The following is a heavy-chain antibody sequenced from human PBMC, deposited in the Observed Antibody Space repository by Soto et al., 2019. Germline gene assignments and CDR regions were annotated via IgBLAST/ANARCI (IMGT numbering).Heavy chain of an antibody. D-gene: IGHD2-21*02. CDR1: GGSISSGGYY. J-gene: IGHJ6*02. CDR2: IYYSGST. V-gene: IGHV4-31*03. Sequence: SETLSLTCTVSGGSISSGGYYWSWIRQHPGKGLEWIGYIYYSGSTYYNPSLKSRVTISVDTSKNQFSLKLSSVTAADTAVYYCAKDPRAYCCGDGHPSYSYYGMDVWGQGTTVTVSS. CDR3: AKDPRAYCCGDGHPSYSYYGMDV.